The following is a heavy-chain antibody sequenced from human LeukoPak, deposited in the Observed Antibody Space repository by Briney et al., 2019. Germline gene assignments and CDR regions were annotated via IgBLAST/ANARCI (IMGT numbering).Heavy chain of an antibody. CDR1: GGSFSGYY. CDR2: INHSEST. CDR3: ARWPGYAVH. J-gene: IGHJ4*02. D-gene: IGHD5-12*01. Sequence: NASETLSLTSAVYGGSFSGYYWIWIRQPPGKGLEWIVEINHSESTNYNPPLKSRFTISVDTPKNQFSLKLSSVTAADTAVYYCARWPGYAVHWGQGTLVTVSS. V-gene: IGHV4-34*01.